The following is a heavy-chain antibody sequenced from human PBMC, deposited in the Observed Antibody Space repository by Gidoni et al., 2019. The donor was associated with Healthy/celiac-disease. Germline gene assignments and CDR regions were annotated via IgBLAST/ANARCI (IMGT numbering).Heavy chain of an antibody. Sequence: EVQLLESGGGLVQPGGSLRLACSASGFIFSSYAMSWVRQAPGKGLEWVSAVSGGGVSTYYADSVKGRFTISRDNSKNTLYLQMNSLRAEDTAVYYCAKQKSMIVVVITMAFDYWGQGTLVTVSS. CDR1: GFIFSSYA. CDR3: AKQKSMIVVVITMAFDY. V-gene: IGHV3-23*01. J-gene: IGHJ4*02. D-gene: IGHD3-22*01. CDR2: VSGGGVST.